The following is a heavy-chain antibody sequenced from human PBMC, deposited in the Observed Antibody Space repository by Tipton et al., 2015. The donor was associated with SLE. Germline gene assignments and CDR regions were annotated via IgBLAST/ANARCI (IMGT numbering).Heavy chain of an antibody. CDR1: GGSISSYY. V-gene: IGHV4-4*07. D-gene: IGHD6-19*01. Sequence: TLSLTCTVSGGSISSYYWSWIRQPAGKGLEWSGRIYTSGSTNYNPSLKSRVTMSVNTSKNQFSLKLSSVTAADTAVYYCARAGGDSSGWDFDYWGQGTLVTVPS. J-gene: IGHJ4*02. CDR2: IYTSGST. CDR3: ARAGGDSSGWDFDY.